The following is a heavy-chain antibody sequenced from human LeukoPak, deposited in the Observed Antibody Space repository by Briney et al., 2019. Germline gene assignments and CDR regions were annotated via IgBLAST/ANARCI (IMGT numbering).Heavy chain of an antibody. J-gene: IGHJ4*02. CDR3: ARGLISYYDFWSGYTPYYFDY. CDR2: MNPNSGNT. Sequence: ASVKVSCKASGGTFSSYAISWVRQAPGQGLEWMGWMNPNSGNTGYAQKFQGRVTMTRNTSISTAYMELSSLRSEDTAVYYCARGLISYYDFWSGYTPYYFDYWGQGTLVTVSS. V-gene: IGHV1-8*02. D-gene: IGHD3-3*01. CDR1: GGTFSSYA.